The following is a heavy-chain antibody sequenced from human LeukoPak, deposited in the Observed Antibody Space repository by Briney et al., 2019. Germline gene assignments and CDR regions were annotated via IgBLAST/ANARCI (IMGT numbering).Heavy chain of an antibody. Sequence: GGSLRLSCEASGFSFSASSMNWVRQAPGKGLEWVSSIFGDGPGLYYADSVKGRFTISRDDGKNSVYLEMNSLRDDDTAVYYCTREGGSTDAGFWGQGTLVTVSS. CDR2: IFGDGPGL. V-gene: IGHV3-21*06. D-gene: IGHD5/OR15-5a*01. J-gene: IGHJ4*02. CDR3: TREGGSTDAGF. CDR1: GFSFSASS.